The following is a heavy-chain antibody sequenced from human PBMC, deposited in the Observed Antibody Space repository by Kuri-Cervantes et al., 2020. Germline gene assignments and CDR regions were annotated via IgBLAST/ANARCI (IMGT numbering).Heavy chain of an antibody. CDR1: GDSVNSGSNY. CDR3: ARTPIVYGSGTPFDP. J-gene: IGHJ5*02. D-gene: IGHD3-10*01. Sequence: SETLSLSCTVSGDSVNSGSNYWSWIRQPAGKGLEWIGYIYYSGITDYNPSLQSRVTISIDTSKNRFFLKVKSVTAADTAVYHCARTPIVYGSGTPFDPWGQGTLVTVSS. V-gene: IGHV4-61*10. CDR2: IYYSGIT.